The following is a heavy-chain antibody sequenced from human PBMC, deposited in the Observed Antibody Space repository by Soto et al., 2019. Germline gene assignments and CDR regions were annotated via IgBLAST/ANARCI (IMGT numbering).Heavy chain of an antibody. J-gene: IGHJ4*02. CDR3: ARYERDGYDPVVY. V-gene: IGHV3-33*01. Sequence: QVQLVESGGGVVQPGRSLRLSCAASGFTFSSYGMHWVRQAPGKGLEWVAVIWYDGSNKYYADSVKGRFTSSRDNSKNTLYLQKNSLRAEDTAVYYGARYERDGYDPVVYWGQGTLVTVSS. D-gene: IGHD5-12*01. CDR1: GFTFSSYG. CDR2: IWYDGSNK.